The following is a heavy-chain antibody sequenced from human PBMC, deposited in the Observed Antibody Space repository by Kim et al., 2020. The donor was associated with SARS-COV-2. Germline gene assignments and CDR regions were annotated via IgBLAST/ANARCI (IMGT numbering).Heavy chain of an antibody. J-gene: IGHJ6*02. V-gene: IGHV3-23*01. CDR3: AKMVIMDGYNYFYYYAMDV. D-gene: IGHD2-21*01. CDR2: ISGGAVNK. Sequence: GGSLRLSCVASGFTFDTYAMSWVRQAPGKGLEWVSVISGGAVNKFYADSVRGRFTISRDNSKNTPYLQMKSLRDDDTALYYCAKMVIMDGYNYFYYYAMDVWGQGTTVTVSS. CDR1: GFTFDTYA.